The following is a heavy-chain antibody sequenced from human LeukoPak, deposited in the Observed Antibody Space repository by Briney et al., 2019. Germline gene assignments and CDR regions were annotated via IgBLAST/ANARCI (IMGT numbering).Heavy chain of an antibody. V-gene: IGHV1-2*06. D-gene: IGHD2-15*01. CDR2: INPNSGGS. CDR3: ARDSDFGCSGSSCYSWVY. J-gene: IGHJ4*02. Sequence: ASVKVSCKASGGTFSSYAISWVRQAPGQGLEWMGRINPNSGGSNFAQKFQGRVTMTRDTSINTVYMELSSLRSDDTAVYYCARDSDFGCSGSSCYSWVYWGQGTLVTVSS. CDR1: GGTFSSYA.